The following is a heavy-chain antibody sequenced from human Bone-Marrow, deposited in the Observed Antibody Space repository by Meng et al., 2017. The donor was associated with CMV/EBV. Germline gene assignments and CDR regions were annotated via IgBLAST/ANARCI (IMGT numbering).Heavy chain of an antibody. V-gene: IGHV1-8*03. CDR2: MNPNSGNT. J-gene: IGHJ6*02. CDR3: ARYTYYDFWSGYYTGYYYYGMDV. CDR1: GYTFTGYY. D-gene: IGHD3-3*01. Sequence: ASVKVSCKASGYTFTGYYMHWVRQAPGQGLEWMGWMNPNSGNTGYAQKFQGRVTITRNTSISTAYMELSSLRSEDTAVYYCARYTYYDFWSGYYTGYYYYGMDVWAQGTTVTVSS.